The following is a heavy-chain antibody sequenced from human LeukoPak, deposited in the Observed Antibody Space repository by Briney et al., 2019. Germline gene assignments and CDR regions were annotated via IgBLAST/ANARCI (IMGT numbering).Heavy chain of an antibody. J-gene: IGHJ4*02. CDR2: ISCSGSTI. V-gene: IGHV3-48*03. CDR1: GFTFSSYE. CDR3: ARDEGFGELFFDY. D-gene: IGHD3-10*01. Sequence: GGSLRLSCAASGFTFSSYEMNWVRQAPGKGLEWVSYISCSGSTIYYADSVKGRFTISRDNAKNSLYLQMNSLRAEDTAVYYCARDEGFGELFFDYWGQGTLVTVSS.